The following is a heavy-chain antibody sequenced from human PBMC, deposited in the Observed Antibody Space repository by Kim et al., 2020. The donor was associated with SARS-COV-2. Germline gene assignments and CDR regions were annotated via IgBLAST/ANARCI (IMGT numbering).Heavy chain of an antibody. CDR3: AKDSYYDSRGAGSGILDH. J-gene: IGHJ4*02. D-gene: IGHD3-22*01. CDR2: ISSDGSDQ. V-gene: IGHV3-30*04. CDR1: GFTFSSYA. Sequence: GGSLRLSCAASGFTFSSYAMNWVRQAPGKGLEWVALISSDGSDQYYADSVKGRFTISRDISRDNSRNTLFLRMNSLSPEDTTVYYCAKDSYYDSRGAGSGILDHWGQGALVTVSS.